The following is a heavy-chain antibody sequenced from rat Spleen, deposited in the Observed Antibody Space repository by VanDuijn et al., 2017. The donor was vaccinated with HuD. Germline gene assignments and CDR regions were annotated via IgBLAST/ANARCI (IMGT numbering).Heavy chain of an antibody. CDR2: INYDGSST. CDR1: GFTFSDYN. J-gene: IGHJ2*01. Sequence: EVQLVESDGGLVQPGRSLKLSCAASGFTFSDYNMAWVRQAPKKGLEWVATINYDGSSTYYRDSVKGRFTISRDDAKSALYLQMDSLRSEDTATYYCTRENWVLDSWGQGVMVTVSS. V-gene: IGHV5-7*01. D-gene: IGHD5-1*01. CDR3: TRENWVLDS.